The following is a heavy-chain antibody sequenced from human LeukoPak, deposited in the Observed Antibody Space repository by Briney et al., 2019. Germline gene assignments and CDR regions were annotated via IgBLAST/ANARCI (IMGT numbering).Heavy chain of an antibody. CDR3: AREGGIAARPFDY. J-gene: IGHJ4*02. D-gene: IGHD6-6*01. CDR1: GGSISSYY. Sequence: SETLSLTCTVSGGSISSYYWSWIRQPPGKGLEWIGYIYYSGSTNHNPSLKSRVTISVDTSKNQFSLKLSSVTAADTAVYYCAREGGIAARPFDYWGQGTLVTVSS. V-gene: IGHV4-59*01. CDR2: IYYSGST.